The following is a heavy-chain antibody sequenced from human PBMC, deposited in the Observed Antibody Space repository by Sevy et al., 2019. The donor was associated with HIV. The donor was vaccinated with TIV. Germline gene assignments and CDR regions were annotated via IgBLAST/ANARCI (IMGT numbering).Heavy chain of an antibody. CDR3: AKAENRPYSSSWYDD. V-gene: IGHV3-9*01. CDR2: ISWHSANI. D-gene: IGHD6-19*01. J-gene: IGHJ5*02. Sequence: GGSLRLSCAASGFTFDDYAMHWVRQAPGKGLEWVSGISWHSANIGYADSVKGRFTISRDNAKNSLYLQMNSLRAEDTVFYYCAKAENRPYSSSWYDDWGQGTLVTVSS. CDR1: GFTFDDYA.